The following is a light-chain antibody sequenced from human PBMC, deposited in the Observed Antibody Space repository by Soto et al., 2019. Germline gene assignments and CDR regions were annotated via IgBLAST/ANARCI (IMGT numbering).Light chain of an antibody. CDR3: QHYYSIPLP. V-gene: IGKV4-1*01. Sequence: DIVMTQSPDPLAVSLGERATINCRSSQNVLYNSNNTNYLAWYQQKPGQPPKLLIYWASTRESGVPDRFRGSGSGTDFTLTISSLQAEDVAVYYCQHYYSIPLPVGGGTKVEIK. CDR2: WAS. J-gene: IGKJ4*01. CDR1: QNVLYNSNNTNY.